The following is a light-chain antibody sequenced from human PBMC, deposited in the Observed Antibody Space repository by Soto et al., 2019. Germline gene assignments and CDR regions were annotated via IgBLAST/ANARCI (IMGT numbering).Light chain of an antibody. Sequence: DTQLTQSPSFLSASVGDRATITCRASQGISSYLAWYQQKPGKAPKLLIYATSTLQSGVPSRFSGSESGTDFTLTISRLQPEDVATYFCQQLNSYPLTFGGGTRVEIK. CDR3: QQLNSYPLT. CDR2: ATS. J-gene: IGKJ4*01. CDR1: QGISSY. V-gene: IGKV1-9*01.